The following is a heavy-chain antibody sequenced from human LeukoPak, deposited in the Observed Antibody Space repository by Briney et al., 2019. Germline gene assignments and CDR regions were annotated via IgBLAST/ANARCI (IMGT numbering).Heavy chain of an antibody. J-gene: IGHJ4*02. CDR2: IIPILGIA. D-gene: IGHD3-3*01. Sequence: SVKVSCKASGGTFSSYAISWVRQAPGQGLEWMGRIIPILGIANYAQKLQGRVTMTTDTSTSTAYMELRSLRSDDTAVYYCARVKATIFGEMEGDYFDYWGQGTLVTVSS. V-gene: IGHV1-69*04. CDR3: ARVKATIFGEMEGDYFDY. CDR1: GGTFSSYA.